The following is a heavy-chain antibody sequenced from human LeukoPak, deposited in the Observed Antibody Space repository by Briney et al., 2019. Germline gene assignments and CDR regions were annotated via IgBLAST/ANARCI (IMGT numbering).Heavy chain of an antibody. V-gene: IGHV1-2*02. CDR3: ASLVLSSGELPPGAADY. CDR1: GYTFTSYA. Sequence: GASVKVSCKASGYTFTSYAMNWVRQAPGQGLEWMGWINPNSGGTNYAQKFQGRVTMTRDTSISTAYMELSRLRSDDTAVYYCASLVLSSGELPPGAADYWGQGTLVTVSS. D-gene: IGHD1-26*01. CDR2: INPNSGGT. J-gene: IGHJ4*02.